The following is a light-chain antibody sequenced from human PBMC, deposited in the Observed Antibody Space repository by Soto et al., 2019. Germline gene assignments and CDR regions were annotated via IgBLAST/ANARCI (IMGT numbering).Light chain of an antibody. J-gene: IGKJ4*01. CDR3: QQYGSSPPLT. Sequence: EIVLTQPPGTLSLSPGERATLSCRASQSISRTLAWYQQKSGQPPRLLIYDASTRATGFPARFSGSGSGTDFTLTISRLEPEDFAVYYCQQYGSSPPLTFGGGTKVDI. CDR2: DAS. V-gene: IGKV3-20*01. CDR1: QSISRT.